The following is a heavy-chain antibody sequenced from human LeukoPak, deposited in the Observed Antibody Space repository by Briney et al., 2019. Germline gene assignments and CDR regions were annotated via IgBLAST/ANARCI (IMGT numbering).Heavy chain of an antibody. CDR1: GGSISRYY. CDR3: ATYTPFET. J-gene: IGHJ3*02. V-gene: IGHV4-59*01. CDR2: IYYSGST. D-gene: IGHD2-2*02. Sequence: SETLSLTCTVSGGSISRYYWSWIRQPPGKGLEWIGYIYYSGSTDYNPSLKSRVTISLHTSKNQFSLKLSSVTAADTAVHQCATYTPFETWGQGTMVTVSS.